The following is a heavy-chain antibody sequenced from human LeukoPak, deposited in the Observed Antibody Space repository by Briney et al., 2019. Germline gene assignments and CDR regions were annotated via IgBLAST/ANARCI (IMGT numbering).Heavy chain of an antibody. J-gene: IGHJ4*02. V-gene: IGHV3-48*01. Sequence: GALRLSCAASGFTFSSYSMNWVRQAPGKGGEGVSYISSSCSTIYYADSLKGRFTISRDNAKNSLYLQMNSLRAEDTAVYYCARESGEHVLDYWRQGTLDTVSS. CDR1: GFTFSSYS. D-gene: IGHD1-26*01. CDR3: ARESGEHVLDY. CDR2: ISSSCSTI.